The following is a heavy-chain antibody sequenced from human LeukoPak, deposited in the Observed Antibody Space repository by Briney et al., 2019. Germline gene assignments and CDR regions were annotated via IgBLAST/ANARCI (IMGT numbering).Heavy chain of an antibody. J-gene: IGHJ4*02. CDR3: ARDSYYGSGSYSEPGVGFGY. D-gene: IGHD3-10*01. CDR2: IIPILGIA. V-gene: IGHV1-69*04. CDR1: GGTFSSYA. Sequence: ASVKVSCKASGGTFSSYAISWVRQAPGQGLEWMGRIIPILGIANYAQKFQGRVTITADKPTSTAYMELSSLRSEDTAVYYCARDSYYGSGSYSEPGVGFGYWGQGTLVTVSS.